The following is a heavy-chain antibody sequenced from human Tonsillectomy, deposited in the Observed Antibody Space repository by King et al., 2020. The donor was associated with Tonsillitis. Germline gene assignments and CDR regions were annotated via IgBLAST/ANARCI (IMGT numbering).Heavy chain of an antibody. CDR3: AKVRTDHCSSTSCYLHFDY. J-gene: IGHJ4*02. CDR1: GFTFSSYA. CDR2: ISGSGGST. Sequence: VQLVESGGGLVQPGGSLRLSCAASGFTFSSYAMSWVRQAPGKGLEWVSAISGSGGSTYYADSVKGRSTISRDNSKNTLLLQMNSLRAEDTAVNYCAKVRTDHCSSTSCYLHFDYWGQGTLVTVSS. V-gene: IGHV3-23*04. D-gene: IGHD2-2*01.